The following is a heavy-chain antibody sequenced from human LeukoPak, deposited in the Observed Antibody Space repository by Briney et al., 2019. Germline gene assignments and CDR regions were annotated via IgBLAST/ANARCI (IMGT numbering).Heavy chain of an antibody. J-gene: IGHJ3*02. CDR3: TRTHSSGEPRDALDI. V-gene: IGHV1-2*02. Sequence: GASVKVSCKASGYTFTGYYMHWVRQAPGQGLEWMGWINPNSGGTNYAQKFQGRVTMTRDTATSTVYMELSSLRAEDTAVYYCTRTHSSGEPRDALDIWGQGTMVTVSS. CDR1: GYTFTGYY. CDR2: INPNSGGT. D-gene: IGHD6-19*01.